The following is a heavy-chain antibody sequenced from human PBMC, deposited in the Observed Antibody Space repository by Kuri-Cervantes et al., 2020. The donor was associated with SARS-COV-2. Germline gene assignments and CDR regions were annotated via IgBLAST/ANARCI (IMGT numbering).Heavy chain of an antibody. J-gene: IGHJ6*02. CDR1: GFTFSGYW. V-gene: IGHV3-7*01. CDR3: ARDTGGTMIYYYYYYCMDV. CDR2: IKQDGSEK. Sequence: GGSLRLSCAASGFTFSGYWMSWVRQAPGKGLEWVANIKQDGSEKYYVDSVKGRFTISRDNAKNSLYLQMNSLRAEDTAVYYCARDTGGTMIYYYYYYCMDVWGQGTTVTVSS. D-gene: IGHD2-8*02.